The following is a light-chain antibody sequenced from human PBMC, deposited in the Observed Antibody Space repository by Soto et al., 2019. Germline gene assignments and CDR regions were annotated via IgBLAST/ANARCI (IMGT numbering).Light chain of an antibody. CDR1: RIISYY. CDR3: QQSYTTPRT. CDR2: DAS. J-gene: IGKJ1*01. Sequence: DIQMTQSPSSLSASIGDSVTVTCRAGRIISYYVHWYQLTPGNAPKLLIHDASSLQNGVPSRFIGNGSDTDFTLTISRLQPEDFATYYCQQSYTTPRTFGQGTKVEI. V-gene: IGKV1-39*01.